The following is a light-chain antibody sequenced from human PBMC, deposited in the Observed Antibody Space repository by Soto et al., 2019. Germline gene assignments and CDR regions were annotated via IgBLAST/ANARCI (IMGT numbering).Light chain of an antibody. Sequence: EIVLTQSPGTLSLSPGERATLSCRASQTVTSSYLAWYQQKPGQAPRLLIYGASSTAAGIPDRFSGSGSGTDFTLTISRLDPEDFAVYHCQQYGRSPLTFGGGTKVEIK. CDR2: GAS. J-gene: IGKJ4*01. CDR1: QTVTSSY. CDR3: QQYGRSPLT. V-gene: IGKV3-20*01.